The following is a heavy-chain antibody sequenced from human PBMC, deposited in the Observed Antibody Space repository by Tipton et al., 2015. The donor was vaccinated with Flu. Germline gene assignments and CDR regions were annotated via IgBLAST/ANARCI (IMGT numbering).Heavy chain of an antibody. CDR1: GFTFDDYA. J-gene: IGHJ5*02. Sequence: SLRLSCAASGFTFDDYAMHWVRQAPGKGLEWVSGISWNSGSIGYADSVKGRFTISRDNAKNSLYLQMNSLRAEDTAVYYCAREKRFLEFNWLDTWGQVILVTVAS. V-gene: IGHV3-9*01. D-gene: IGHD3-3*01. CDR3: AREKRFLEFNWLDT. CDR2: ISWNSGSI.